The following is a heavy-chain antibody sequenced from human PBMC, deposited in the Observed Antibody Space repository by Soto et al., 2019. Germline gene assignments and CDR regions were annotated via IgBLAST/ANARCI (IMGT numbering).Heavy chain of an antibody. D-gene: IGHD3-3*01. CDR3: AREPYYDFWSGYPGGAFDI. V-gene: IGHV4-4*02. CDR2: IYHSGST. J-gene: IGHJ3*02. Sequence: QVQLQESGPGLVKPSETLSLTCAVSSGSISSSNWWSWVRQPPGKGLEWIGEIYHSGSTNYNPSLKSRVTISVDKSKNQFSLKLSSVTAADTAVYYCAREPYYDFWSGYPGGAFDIWGQGTMVTVSS. CDR1: SGSISSSNW.